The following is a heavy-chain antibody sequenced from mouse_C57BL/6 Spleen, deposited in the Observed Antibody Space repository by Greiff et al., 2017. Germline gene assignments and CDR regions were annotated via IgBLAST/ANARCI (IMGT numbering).Heavy chain of an antibody. CDR1: GYTFTDYN. CDR2: INPNNGGT. CDR3: ARGGYYYGSGAY. D-gene: IGHD1-1*01. Sequence: EVQLQQSGPELVKPGASVKMSCKASGYTFTDYNMHWVKQSHGKSLEWIGYINPNNGGTSYNQKFKGKATLTVNKSSSTAYMQLSSLTSEDSAVYYCARGGYYYGSGAYWGQGTLVTVSA. V-gene: IGHV1-22*01. J-gene: IGHJ3*01.